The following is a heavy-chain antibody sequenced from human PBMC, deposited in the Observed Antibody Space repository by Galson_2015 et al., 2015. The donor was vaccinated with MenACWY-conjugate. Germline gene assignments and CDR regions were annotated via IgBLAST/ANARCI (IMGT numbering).Heavy chain of an antibody. CDR3: AKAVGATMRAPYFDF. Sequence: SLRLSCAASGFTFSSYAMGWVRQAPGKGLEWVSAISGSGGSTYYADSVKGRFTISRDNSKNTLFLQMNSLRAEDTAVYYCAKAVGATMRAPYFDFWGQGTLVTVSS. J-gene: IGHJ4*02. CDR2: ISGSGGST. V-gene: IGHV3-23*01. D-gene: IGHD1-26*01. CDR1: GFTFSSYA.